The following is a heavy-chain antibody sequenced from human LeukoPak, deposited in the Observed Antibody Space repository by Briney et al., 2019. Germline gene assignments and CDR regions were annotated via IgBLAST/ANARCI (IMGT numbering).Heavy chain of an antibody. CDR3: ARETGDSNGYYPNDY. Sequence: GRSLRLSCAASGFTFSSYWMHWVRQAPGKGLVWVSHINSDGSSTTYADSVKGRFTISRDNAKNTLYLQMNSLRAEDTAVYYCARETGDSNGYYPNDYWGQGTLVTVSS. J-gene: IGHJ4*02. CDR1: GFTFSSYW. V-gene: IGHV3-74*01. CDR2: INSDGSST. D-gene: IGHD3-22*01.